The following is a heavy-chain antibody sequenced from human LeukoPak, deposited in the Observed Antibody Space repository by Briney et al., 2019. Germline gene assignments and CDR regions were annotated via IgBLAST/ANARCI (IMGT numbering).Heavy chain of an antibody. J-gene: IGHJ4*02. CDR2: IYSDGST. Sequence: PGGSLRLSCAASGFTVSSNYMSWVRQAPGKGLEWVSVIYSDGSTYYADSMKGRFTISRDNSKNTLYLQMNSLRAEDTAVYYCARRYYYHDSGTYSWYFDYWGQGTLVTVSS. CDR3: ARRYYYHDSGTYSWYFDY. V-gene: IGHV3-53*01. D-gene: IGHD3-22*01. CDR1: GFTVSSNY.